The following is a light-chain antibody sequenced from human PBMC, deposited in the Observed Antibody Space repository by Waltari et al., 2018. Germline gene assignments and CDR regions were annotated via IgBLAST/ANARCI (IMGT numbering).Light chain of an antibody. V-gene: IGLV2-23*02. CDR1: SSDVWSYNL. CDR3: CSYAGSNTLL. CDR2: EVS. Sequence: QSALTQPASVSGSPGQSITISCTGTSSDVWSYNLVSWYQQHPGKAPKLMIYEVSKRPSGISDRFSGSKSGNTASLTISGLQAEDEADYYCCSYAGSNTLLFGGGTKLTVL. J-gene: IGLJ3*02.